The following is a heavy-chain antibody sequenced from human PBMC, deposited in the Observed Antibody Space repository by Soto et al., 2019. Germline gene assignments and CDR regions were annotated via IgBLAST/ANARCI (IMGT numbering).Heavy chain of an antibody. CDR3: ARGGVMATTEGYFDY. D-gene: IGHD2-21*01. CDR1: GYTFTGYY. Sequence: ASVKVSCKASGYTFTGYYMHWVRQAPGQGLEWMGWINPNSGGTNYAQKFQGWVTMTRDTSISTAYMELSRLRSDDTAVYYCARGGVMATTEGYFDYWGQGTLVTVSS. CDR2: INPNSGGT. J-gene: IGHJ4*02. V-gene: IGHV1-2*04.